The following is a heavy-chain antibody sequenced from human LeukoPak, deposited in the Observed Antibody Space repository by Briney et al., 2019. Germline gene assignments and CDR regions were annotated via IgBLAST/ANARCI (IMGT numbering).Heavy chain of an antibody. V-gene: IGHV3-30*04. CDR3: VRDLGGRSGH. CDR1: GFTFSSYT. J-gene: IGHJ4*02. CDR2: ISYDGSNK. D-gene: IGHD1-26*01. Sequence: GGSLRLSCAASGFTFSSYTMHWVRQAPGKGLEWVALISYDGSNKYYADSVKGRFTISRDNSKNTLYLQMNSLRAEDAAVYYCVRDLGGRSGHWGQGTLVTVSS.